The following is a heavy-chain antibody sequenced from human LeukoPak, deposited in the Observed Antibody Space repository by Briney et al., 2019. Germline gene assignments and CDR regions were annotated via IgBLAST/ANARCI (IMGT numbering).Heavy chain of an antibody. CDR2: ISAYMGNT. V-gene: IGHV1-18*01. CDR3: ARDTGGATTHWFDP. CDR1: GYTFTSYG. Sequence: GPTVKVSCKASGYTFTSYGISWVRQAPGQGLEGMGWISAYMGNTNYAQKPQGKVTMTTDTSTSTDYMELRSLRSDDTAVYYCARDTGGATTHWFDPWGQGTLVIVSS. J-gene: IGHJ5*02. D-gene: IGHD1-26*01.